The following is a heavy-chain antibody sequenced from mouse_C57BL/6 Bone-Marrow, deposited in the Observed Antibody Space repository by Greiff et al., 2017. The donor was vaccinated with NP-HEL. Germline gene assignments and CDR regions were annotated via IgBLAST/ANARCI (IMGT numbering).Heavy chain of an antibody. CDR2: IWRGGST. D-gene: IGHD1-1*01. V-gene: IGHV2-5*01. Sequence: VKLQESGPGLVQPSQSLSITCTVSGFSLTSYGVHWVRQSPGKGLEWLGVIWRGGSTDYNAAFMSRLSITKDNSKSQVFFKMNSLQADDTAIYYCAKGPDGSSYSYFDYWGQGTTLTVSS. CDR1: GFSLTSYG. J-gene: IGHJ2*01. CDR3: AKGPDGSSYSYFDY.